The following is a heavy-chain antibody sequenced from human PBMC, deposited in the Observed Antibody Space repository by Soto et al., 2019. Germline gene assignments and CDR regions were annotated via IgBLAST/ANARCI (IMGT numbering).Heavy chain of an antibody. V-gene: IGHV1-18*01. J-gene: IGHJ3*02. CDR2: ISAYNGNT. CDR3: ARAGPMVRGVIITDAFDI. D-gene: IGHD3-10*01. CDR1: GYTFTSYG. Sequence: QVQLVQSGAEVKKPGASVKVSCKASGYTFTSYGISWVRQAPGQGLEWMGWISAYNGNTNYAQKLQGRVTMTTDTSTSTAHMELRSLRSDDTAVYYCARAGPMVRGVIITDAFDIWGQGTMVTVSS.